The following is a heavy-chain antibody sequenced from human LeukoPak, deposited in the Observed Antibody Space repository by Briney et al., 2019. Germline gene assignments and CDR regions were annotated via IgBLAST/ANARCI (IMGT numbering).Heavy chain of an antibody. V-gene: IGHV3-48*01. Sequence: GGSLRLSCAASGFTFSGFGMNWVRQAPGRGLEALSYISSTSRTIYYADSVKGRFTISRDNAKNSLYLQMNSLRAEDTTVYYCARDLHCGGDCYPLTYWGQGTLVTVSS. CDR2: ISSTSRTI. J-gene: IGHJ4*02. CDR1: GFTFSGFG. D-gene: IGHD2-21*01. CDR3: ARDLHCGGDCYPLTY.